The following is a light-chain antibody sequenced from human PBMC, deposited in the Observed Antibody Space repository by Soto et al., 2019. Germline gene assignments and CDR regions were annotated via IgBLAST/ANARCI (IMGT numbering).Light chain of an antibody. J-gene: IGKJ1*01. V-gene: IGKV3-20*01. Sequence: EIVLTQFPGTLSLSPGERATLSCRASQSVSSCYLAWYQQKPGQAPRLLMYGASSRATAIPDRFSGSGSGTDFTLTINRVEPEDFAVYFCQQYAGSPRTFGQGTKVDIK. CDR3: QQYAGSPRT. CDR1: QSVSSCY. CDR2: GAS.